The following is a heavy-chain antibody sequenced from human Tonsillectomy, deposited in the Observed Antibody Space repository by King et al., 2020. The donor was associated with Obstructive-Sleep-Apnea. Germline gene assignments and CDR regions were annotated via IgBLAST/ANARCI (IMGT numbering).Heavy chain of an antibody. Sequence: QLVESGGGLVKPGGSLRLSCAASGFTFSSYSMNWVRQAPGKGLEWVSSISSSSYIYYADSVKGRFTISRNNAKNSLYQQMNSLRAEDTAVYYCARDYNDFWSGYYYYYYGMDVWGQGTTVTVSS. CDR1: GFTFSSYS. D-gene: IGHD3-3*01. CDR3: ARDYNDFWSGYYYYYYGMDV. V-gene: IGHV3-21*01. CDR2: ISSSSYI. J-gene: IGHJ6*02.